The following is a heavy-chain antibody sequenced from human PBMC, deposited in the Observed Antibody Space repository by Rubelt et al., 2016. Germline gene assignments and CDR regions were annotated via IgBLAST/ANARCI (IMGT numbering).Heavy chain of an antibody. CDR3: ARHKVHSYGSRWFDP. CDR1: GGSISSYY. CDR2: IYYSGST. D-gene: IGHD5-18*01. J-gene: IGHJ5*02. Sequence: VKPSETLSLTCTVSGGSISSYYWSWIRQPPGKGLEWIGYIYYSGSTNYNPSLKSRVTISVDTSKNQFSLKLSSVTAADTAVYYCARHKVHSYGSRWFDPWGQGTLVTVSS. V-gene: IGHV4-59*01.